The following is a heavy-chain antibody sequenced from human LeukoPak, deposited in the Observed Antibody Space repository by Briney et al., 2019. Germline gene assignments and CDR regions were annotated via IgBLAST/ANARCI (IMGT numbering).Heavy chain of an antibody. V-gene: IGHV1-46*01. CDR1: GYTFTSYY. CDR3: ARARDYYDSSGYYPEGY. CDR2: INPSGGST. D-gene: IGHD3-22*01. J-gene: IGHJ4*02. Sequence: ASVKVSCKASGYTFTSYYMHWVRQAPGQGLEWMGIINPSGGSTSYARKFQGRVTMTRDTSTSTVYMELSSLRSEDTAVYYCARARDYYDSSGYYPEGYWGQGTLVTVSS.